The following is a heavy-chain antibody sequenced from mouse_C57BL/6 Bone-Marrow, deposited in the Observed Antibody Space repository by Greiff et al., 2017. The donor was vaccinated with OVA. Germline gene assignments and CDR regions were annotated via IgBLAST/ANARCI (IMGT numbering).Heavy chain of an antibody. CDR3: ARRRRRDGHYYYAMDY. CDR2: INPYNGGT. Sequence: EVQLQQSGPVLVKPGASVKMSCKASGYTFTDYYMNWVKQSHGKSLEWIGVINPYNGGTSYNQKFKGKATLTVDKSSSTAYMELNSLTSEDSAVYYCARRRRRDGHYYYAMDYWGQGTSVTVSS. CDR1: GYTFTDYY. J-gene: IGHJ4*01. V-gene: IGHV1-19*01. D-gene: IGHD2-3*01.